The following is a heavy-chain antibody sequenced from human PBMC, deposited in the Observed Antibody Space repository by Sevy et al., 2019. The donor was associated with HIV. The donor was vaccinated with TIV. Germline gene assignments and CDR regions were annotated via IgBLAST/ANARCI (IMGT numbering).Heavy chain of an antibody. V-gene: IGHV4-34*01. D-gene: IGHD7-27*01. CDR2: INHRGVT. CDR3: ARSTSTTDYWGHDSHIDV. J-gene: IGHJ6*03. CDR1: GGSFSDYF. Sequence: SETLSLTCAVSGGSFSDYFWAWIRQPPATGLEWIGEINHRGVTNYNPSLKTLVSMSAVPSRSQFSLKLTSVTAADTGSDYWARSTSTTDYWGHDSHIDVWGKGTSVTVSS.